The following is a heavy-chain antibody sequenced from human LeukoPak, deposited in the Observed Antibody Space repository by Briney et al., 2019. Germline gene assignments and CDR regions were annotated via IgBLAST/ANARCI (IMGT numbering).Heavy chain of an antibody. CDR3: AKDPDAWELHYPDY. D-gene: IGHD1-26*01. CDR2: ISWNSGSI. J-gene: IGHJ4*02. V-gene: IGHV3-9*01. Sequence: GGSPRLSCAASGFTFDDYAMHWARQAPGKGLEWVSGISWNSGSIGYADSVKGRFTISRDNSKNTLYLQMNSLRAEDTAVYYCAKDPDAWELHYPDYWGQGTLVTVSS. CDR1: GFTFDDYA.